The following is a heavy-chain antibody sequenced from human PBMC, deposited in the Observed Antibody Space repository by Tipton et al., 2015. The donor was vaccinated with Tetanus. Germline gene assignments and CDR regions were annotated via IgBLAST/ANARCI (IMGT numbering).Heavy chain of an antibody. V-gene: IGHV3-23*01. CDR3: AKVISLSSGWYRVYCDH. CDR1: GFTFSSYA. J-gene: IGHJ4*02. CDR2: ISGSGVST. Sequence: SLRLSCAASGFTFSSYAMSWVRQAPGRGLEWVSAISGSGVSTYYADSVKGRFTISRDNSKNTLYLQMNSLRAEDTAVFYCAKVISLSSGWYRVYCDHWGQVSLVTVSS. D-gene: IGHD6-19*01.